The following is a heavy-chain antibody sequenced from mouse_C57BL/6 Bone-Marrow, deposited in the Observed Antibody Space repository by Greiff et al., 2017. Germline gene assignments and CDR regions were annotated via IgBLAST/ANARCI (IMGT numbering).Heavy chain of an antibody. CDR1: GYSFTGYF. Sequence: EVQLQQSGPELVKPGDSVKISCKASGYSFTGYFMNWVMQSHGKSLEWIGRINPYNGDTFYNQKLKGKATLTVDKSSSTAHMELRSLTSEDSAVYYCARSRSYYYGSSLFDYWGQGTTLTVSS. D-gene: IGHD1-1*01. V-gene: IGHV1-20*01. CDR2: INPYNGDT. J-gene: IGHJ2*01. CDR3: ARSRSYYYGSSLFDY.